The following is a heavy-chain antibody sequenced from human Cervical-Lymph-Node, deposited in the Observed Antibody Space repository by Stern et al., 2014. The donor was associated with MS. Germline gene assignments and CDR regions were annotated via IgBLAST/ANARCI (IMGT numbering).Heavy chain of an antibody. CDR1: GFSLTNSGMG. CDR3: GHSPATLAMGVDY. V-gene: IGHV2-5*01. CDR2: IYWNGDK. D-gene: IGHD2-2*01. J-gene: IGHJ4*02. Sequence: QVTLRESGPTLVKPAHTLTLSCTFSGFSLTNSGMGVGWIRQPPGKAREWLALIYWNGDKRFSPSLKRRLTITKDTSKTQVVLTMTNMDPVDTATYYCGHSPATLAMGVDYWGQGSLVTVSS.